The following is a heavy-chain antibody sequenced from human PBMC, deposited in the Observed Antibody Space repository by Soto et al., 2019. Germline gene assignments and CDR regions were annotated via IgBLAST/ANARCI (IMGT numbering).Heavy chain of an antibody. Sequence: EVQLVESGGGLVKPGGSLRLSCAASGFTFSSYSMNWVRQAPGKGLEWVSSISSSSSYIYYADSVKGRFTISRDNAKNSLYLQMNSLRAEDTAVYYCARDKIGTTTRKWWFDPWGQGTLVTVSS. V-gene: IGHV3-21*01. CDR2: ISSSSSYI. CDR3: ARDKIGTTTRKWWFDP. CDR1: GFTFSSYS. J-gene: IGHJ5*02. D-gene: IGHD1-1*01.